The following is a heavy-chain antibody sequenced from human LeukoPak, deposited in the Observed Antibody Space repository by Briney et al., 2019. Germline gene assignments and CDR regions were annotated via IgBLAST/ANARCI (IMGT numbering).Heavy chain of an antibody. CDR3: ARGLELWFGSGIVAPNAFDI. V-gene: IGHV1-69*06. J-gene: IGHJ3*02. CDR2: IIPIFGTA. Sequence: GASVKVSCKASGYTFTSYGISWVRQAPGQGLEWMGGIIPIFGTANYAQKFQGRVTITADKSTSTAYMELSSLRSEDTAVYYCARGLELWFGSGIVAPNAFDIWGQGTMVTVSS. D-gene: IGHD3-10*01. CDR1: GYTFTSYG.